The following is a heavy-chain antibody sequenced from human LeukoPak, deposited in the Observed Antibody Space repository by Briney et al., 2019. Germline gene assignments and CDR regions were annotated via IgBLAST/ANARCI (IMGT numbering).Heavy chain of an antibody. Sequence: GGSLRLSCAPSGFIFNNYWMSWVRQAPGKGLEWVANIKQDGSEKYYVDSVKGRFTISRDNAKNSLYLQMNSLRAEDTAVYYCARGPGVDYWGQGTLVTVSS. CDR1: GFIFNNYW. J-gene: IGHJ4*02. CDR3: ARGPGVDY. D-gene: IGHD3-10*01. CDR2: IKQDGSEK. V-gene: IGHV3-7*01.